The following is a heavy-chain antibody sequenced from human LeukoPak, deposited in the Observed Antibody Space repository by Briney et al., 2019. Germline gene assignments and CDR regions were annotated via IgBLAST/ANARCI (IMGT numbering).Heavy chain of an antibody. V-gene: IGHV3-43*01. Sequence: GRSLRLSCAASGFTFDDYTRHWVRQAPGKGLEWVSLISWDGGSTYYADSVKGRFTISRDNSKNSLYLQMNSLRTEDTALYYCAKEGYYYGVDVWGQGTTVTVSS. CDR1: GFTFDDYT. J-gene: IGHJ6*02. CDR3: AKEGYYYGVDV. CDR2: ISWDGGST.